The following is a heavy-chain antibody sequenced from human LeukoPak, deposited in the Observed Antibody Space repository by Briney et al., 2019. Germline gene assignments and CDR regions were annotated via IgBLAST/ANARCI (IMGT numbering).Heavy chain of an antibody. J-gene: IGHJ4*02. D-gene: IGHD3-16*01. V-gene: IGHV4-34*01. CDR1: GGSFSGYY. CDR3: ARINYDYVWGSYPLYYFDY. Sequence: SETLSLTCAVYGGSFSGYYWSWIRQPPGKGLEWIGEINHSGSTNYNPSLKGRVTISVDTSKNQFSLKLSSVTAADTAVYYRARINYDYVWGSYPLYYFDYWGQGTLVTVSS. CDR2: INHSGST.